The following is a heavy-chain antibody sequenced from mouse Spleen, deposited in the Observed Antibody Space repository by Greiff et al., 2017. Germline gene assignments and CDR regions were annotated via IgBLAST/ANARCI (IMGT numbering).Heavy chain of an antibody. CDR3: VRHRGRSYYRYDRSYYAMDY. V-gene: IGHV10-1*01. CDR2: IRSKSNNYAT. J-gene: IGHJ4*01. CDR1: GFSFNTYA. D-gene: IGHD2-14*01. Sequence: EVQGVESGGGLVQPKGSLKLSCAASGFSFNTYAMNWVRQAPGKGVEWVARIRSKSNNYATYYADSVKDRFTISRDDSESMLYLQMNNLKTEDTAMYYCVRHRGRSYYRYDRSYYAMDYWGQGTSVTVSS.